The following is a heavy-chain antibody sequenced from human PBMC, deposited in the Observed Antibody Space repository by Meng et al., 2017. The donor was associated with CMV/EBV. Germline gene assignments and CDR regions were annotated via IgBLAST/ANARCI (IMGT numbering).Heavy chain of an antibody. CDR3: VRDDSSGQFYFDY. CDR2: IYSGGST. J-gene: IGHJ4*02. Sequence: GESLKISCAASGFTVSSNYMSWVRQAPGKGPEWVSVIYSGGSTYYADSVKGRFTISRDNAENSLYLQMSSLKAEDTAVYYCVRDDSSGQFYFDYWGQGALVTVSS. CDR1: GFTVSSNY. D-gene: IGHD3-22*01. V-gene: IGHV3-66*01.